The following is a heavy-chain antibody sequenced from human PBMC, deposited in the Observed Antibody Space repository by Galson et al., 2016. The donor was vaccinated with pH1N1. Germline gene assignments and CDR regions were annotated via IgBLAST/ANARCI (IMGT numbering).Heavy chain of an antibody. V-gene: IGHV3-33*03. Sequence: LRLSCAASGFTFSDFVMHWVRQAPGRGLEWVALIWYEGSNKYYADSVKGRFTISRDNSKTTLYLQASSLRPEDTAIYYCAKEVTSGSPLGYFFSYGLDVWGQGTTVTVSS. CDR3: AKEVTSGSPLGYFFSYGLDV. CDR1: GFTFSDFV. J-gene: IGHJ6*02. D-gene: IGHD3-10*01. CDR2: IWYEGSNK.